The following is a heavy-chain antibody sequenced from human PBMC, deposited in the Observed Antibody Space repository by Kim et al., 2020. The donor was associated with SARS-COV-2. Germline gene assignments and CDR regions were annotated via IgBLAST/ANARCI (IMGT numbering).Heavy chain of an antibody. CDR3: ARESPLDY. J-gene: IGHJ4*02. CDR2: TTI. Sequence: TTINYADSGKGRFTISRDNAKNSLYLQMNSLRAEDTAVYYCARESPLDYWGQGTLVTVSS. V-gene: IGHV3-48*04.